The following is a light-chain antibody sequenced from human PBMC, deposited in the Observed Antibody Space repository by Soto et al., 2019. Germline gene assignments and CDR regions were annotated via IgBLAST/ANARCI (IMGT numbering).Light chain of an antibody. V-gene: IGKV3-20*01. J-gene: IGKJ1*01. CDR2: GAS. CDR3: QHYGNSLWT. Sequence: DIVLTQSPATLSLSPGERATLSCRASQSVSIYLAWYQQKPGQAPRLLIYGASSRATGIPDRFSGSGSGTDFTLTISRLEPEDFAVYYCQHYGNSLWTFGQGTKVDIK. CDR1: QSVSIY.